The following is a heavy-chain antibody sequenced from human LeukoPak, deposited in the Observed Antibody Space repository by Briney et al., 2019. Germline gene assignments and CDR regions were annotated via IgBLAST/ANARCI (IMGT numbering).Heavy chain of an antibody. CDR2: INSDGSST. CDR1: GFTSSSYW. CDR3: ARVKDYYGSGSYSY. J-gene: IGHJ4*02. V-gene: IGHV3-74*01. Sequence: GGSLRLSCAASGFTSSSYWMHWVRQAPGKGLVWVSRINSDGSSTSYADSVKGRFTISRDNAKNTLYLQMNSLRAEDTAVYYCARVKDYYGSGSYSYWGQGTLVTVSS. D-gene: IGHD3-10*01.